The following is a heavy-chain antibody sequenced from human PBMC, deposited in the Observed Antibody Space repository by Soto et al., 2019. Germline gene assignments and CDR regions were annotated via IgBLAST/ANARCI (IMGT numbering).Heavy chain of an antibody. V-gene: IGHV3-7*01. J-gene: IGHJ6*03. CDR1: GFTFSSYW. CDR2: IKQDGSEK. Sequence: PGGSLRLSCAASGFTFSSYWMSWVRQAPGKGLEWVANIKQDGSEKYYVDSVKGRFTISRDNAKNSLYLQMNSLRAEDTAVYYCARERPDYYYYYMDVWGKGTTVTVSS. D-gene: IGHD6-25*01. CDR3: ARERPDYYYYYMDV.